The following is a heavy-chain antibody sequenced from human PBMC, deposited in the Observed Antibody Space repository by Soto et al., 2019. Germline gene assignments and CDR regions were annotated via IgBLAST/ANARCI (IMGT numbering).Heavy chain of an antibody. D-gene: IGHD6-13*01. CDR3: ASEIPAASYYYCMAG. V-gene: IGHV3-21*01. Sequence: EVQLVESGGGLVKPGGSLTLSCAGSGFIFSSYTMIWVRQAPGKGLEWVSSISSSTSSTLYADSVKGRFTISRDNAKNSRCRQRKSLGVEDTAVYYGASEIPAASYYYCMAGWGKGSTVTAPS. CDR2: ISSSTSST. CDR1: GFIFSSYT. J-gene: IGHJ6*03.